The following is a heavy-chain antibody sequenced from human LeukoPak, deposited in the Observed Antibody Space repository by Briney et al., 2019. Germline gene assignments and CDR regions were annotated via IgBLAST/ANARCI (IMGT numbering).Heavy chain of an antibody. Sequence: PGGSLRLSCAASGFTFSSYAMHWVRQAPGKGQEWVAVISYDGSNKYYADSVKGRFTISRDNSKNTLYLQMNSLRAEDTAVYYCARDLSYSSSSGVFDYWGQGTLVTVSS. V-gene: IGHV3-30*04. J-gene: IGHJ4*02. CDR2: ISYDGSNK. CDR1: GFTFSSYA. D-gene: IGHD6-6*01. CDR3: ARDLSYSSSSGVFDY.